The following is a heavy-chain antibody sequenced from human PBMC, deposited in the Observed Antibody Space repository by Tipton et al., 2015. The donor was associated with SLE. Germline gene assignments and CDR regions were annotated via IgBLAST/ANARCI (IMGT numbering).Heavy chain of an antibody. V-gene: IGHV3-21*01. CDR3: ARDPNMGDYFDY. J-gene: IGHJ4*02. CDR2: ISSSSSYI. D-gene: IGHD3-16*01. CDR1: GFTFSSYS. Sequence: SLRLSCVASGFTFSSYSMNWVRQAPGKGLEWVSSISSSSSYIYYADSVKGRFTISRDNAKNSLYLQMNSLRAEDTAVYYCARDPNMGDYFDYWGQGTLVTVSS.